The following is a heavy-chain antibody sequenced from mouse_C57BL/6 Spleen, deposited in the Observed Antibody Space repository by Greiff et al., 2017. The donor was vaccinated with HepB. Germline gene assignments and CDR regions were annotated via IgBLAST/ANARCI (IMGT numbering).Heavy chain of an antibody. CDR2: ISYDGSN. Sequence: EVKLQESGPGLVKPSQSLSLTCSVTGYSITSGYYWNWIRQFPGNKLEWMGYISYDGSNNYNPSLKNRISITRDTSKNQFFLKLNSVTTEDTATYYCARASEDWGQGTTLTVSS. CDR3: ARASED. CDR1: GYSITSGYY. D-gene: IGHD1-3*01. J-gene: IGHJ2*01. V-gene: IGHV3-6*01.